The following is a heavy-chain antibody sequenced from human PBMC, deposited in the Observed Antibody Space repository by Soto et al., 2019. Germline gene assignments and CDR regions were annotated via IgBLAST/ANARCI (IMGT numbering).Heavy chain of an antibody. CDR3: TKDVTGDAGADY. Sequence: EVQLVESGGALVQPGGSLTLSCAASGFAFFSHVMSWVRQAPGKGLEWVSTVKTTGDTTFYAGPVKGRFTASRDDSKSTLFLHMYSLRVEDTATYYCTKDVTGDAGADYWGQGTPVTVSS. V-gene: IGHV3-23*04. D-gene: IGHD2-21*02. J-gene: IGHJ4*02. CDR2: VKTTGDTT. CDR1: GFAFFSHV.